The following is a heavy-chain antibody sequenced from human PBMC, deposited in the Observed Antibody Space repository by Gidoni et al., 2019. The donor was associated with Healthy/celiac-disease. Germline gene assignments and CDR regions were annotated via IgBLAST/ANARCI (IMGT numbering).Heavy chain of an antibody. Sequence: EVQLVASGGGLVQPGRSLRLSCAASGFTFDDYAMHWVRQGPGKGLEWVSGISWNSGSIGYADSVKGRFTSSRDNAKNSLYLQMNSLRAEDTALYYCAKDIGSGSYLSGAFDIWGQGTMVTVSS. D-gene: IGHD1-26*01. CDR3: AKDIGSGSYLSGAFDI. J-gene: IGHJ3*02. V-gene: IGHV3-9*01. CDR2: ISWNSGSI. CDR1: GFTFDDYA.